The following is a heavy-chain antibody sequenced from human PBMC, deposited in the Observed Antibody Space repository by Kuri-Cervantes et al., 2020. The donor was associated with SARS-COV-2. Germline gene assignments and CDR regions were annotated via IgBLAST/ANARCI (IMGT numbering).Heavy chain of an antibody. CDR3: ARGNFPPYDFWSGYYTYYFDY. D-gene: IGHD3-3*01. Sequence: ASVKVSCKASGYTFTGYYMHWVRQAPGQGLEWMGWINPNSGGTNYAQKFQGRVTMTRDTSISTAYMELSRLRSDDTAVYYCARGNFPPYDFWSGYYTYYFDYWGQGTLVTDSS. CDR1: GYTFTGYY. J-gene: IGHJ4*02. V-gene: IGHV1-2*02. CDR2: INPNSGGT.